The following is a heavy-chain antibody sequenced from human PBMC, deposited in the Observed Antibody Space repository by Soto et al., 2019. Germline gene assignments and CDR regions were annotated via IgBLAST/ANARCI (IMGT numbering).Heavy chain of an antibody. CDR1: GFTFRNAW. J-gene: IGHJ6*02. V-gene: IGHV3-15*01. CDR2: SKRETDGGTT. D-gene: IGHD3-10*01. Sequence: GGSLRLSCAASGFTFRNAWVSWLRQASGKVLEWGVLSKRETDGGTTDYAAPVKGRCTISIDDSKNTLYLQMNSLKTEDTAVYYCTTRLWFGEHYYYGMDVWGQGTTVTVSS. CDR3: TTRLWFGEHYYYGMDV.